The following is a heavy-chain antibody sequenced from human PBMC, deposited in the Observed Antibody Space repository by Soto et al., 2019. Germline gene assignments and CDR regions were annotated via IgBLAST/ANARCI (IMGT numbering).Heavy chain of an antibody. CDR1: GGTFSSYT. V-gene: IGHV1-69*01. CDR3: AREDDSSGHYSWFDP. D-gene: IGHD3-22*01. Sequence: QVQLVQSGAEVKKPGSSVKVSCRASGGTFSSYTIVWVRQAPGQGLEWMGGFVPLFGSANIAQNIQGRVTITADASTSTAYMELSSLTSEDSATYYCAREDDSSGHYSWFDPWGQGTLVTVSS. J-gene: IGHJ5*02. CDR2: FVPLFGSA.